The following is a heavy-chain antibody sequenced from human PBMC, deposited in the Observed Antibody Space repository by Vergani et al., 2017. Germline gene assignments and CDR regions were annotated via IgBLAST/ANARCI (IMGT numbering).Heavy chain of an antibody. CDR3: ARMAVAGFYYYYYGMDV. J-gene: IGHJ6*02. V-gene: IGHV6-1*01. D-gene: IGHD6-19*01. CDR2: TYYRSKWYN. CDR1: GDSVSSNSAA. Sequence: QVQLQQSGPGLVKPSQTLSLTCAISGDSVSSNSAAWNWIRQSPSRGLEWLGRTYYRSKWYNDYAVSLKSRITINPDTSKNQCSLQLNSVTPEDTAVYYCARMAVAGFYYYYYGMDVWGQGTTVTVSS.